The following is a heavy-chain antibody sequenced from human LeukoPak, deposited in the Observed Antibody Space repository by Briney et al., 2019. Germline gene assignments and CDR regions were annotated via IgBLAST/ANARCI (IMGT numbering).Heavy chain of an antibody. Sequence: GASVKVSCKVSGYTLSELSMHWVRQAPGKGLEWMGGLDPEDGETIYAQKFQGRFTMNEDTSTDTAYMELRSLTSEDTAVYYCATDRYCSGGSCYSGGAFEIWGQGTVVTVSS. J-gene: IGHJ3*02. CDR3: ATDRYCSGGSCYSGGAFEI. CDR2: LDPEDGET. D-gene: IGHD2-15*01. CDR1: GYTLSELS. V-gene: IGHV1-24*01.